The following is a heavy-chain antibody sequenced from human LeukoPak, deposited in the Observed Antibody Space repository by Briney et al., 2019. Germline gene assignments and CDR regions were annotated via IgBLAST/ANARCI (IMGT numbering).Heavy chain of an antibody. D-gene: IGHD3-10*01. CDR3: AKEIEEYYGSGGGFDN. V-gene: IGHV3-23*01. J-gene: IGHJ4*02. Sequence: GGSLRLSCAASGFTFSSYAMSWVRQAPGKGLEWVSAISGSGGSTYYADSVKGRFTISRDNSKNTLYLQMNSLRAEDTAVYYCAKEIEEYYGSGGGFDNWGQGTLVTVSS. CDR2: ISGSGGST. CDR1: GFTFSSYA.